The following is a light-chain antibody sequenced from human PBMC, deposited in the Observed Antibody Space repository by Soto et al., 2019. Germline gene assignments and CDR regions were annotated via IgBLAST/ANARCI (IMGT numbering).Light chain of an antibody. Sequence: EIVLTQSPGTLSLSPGERATLSCRASQSVSSSYLAWYQQKPGQAPRLLIYCASSRATGIPDRFSGSGSGTDFTLTISRLEPEDFAVYYCQQYGSAYTFGQGTKLESK. V-gene: IGKV3-20*01. CDR1: QSVSSSY. CDR3: QQYGSAYT. CDR2: CAS. J-gene: IGKJ2*01.